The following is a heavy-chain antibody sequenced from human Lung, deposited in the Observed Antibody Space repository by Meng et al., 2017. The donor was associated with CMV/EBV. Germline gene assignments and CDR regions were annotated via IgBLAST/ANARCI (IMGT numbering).Heavy chain of an antibody. CDR1: GYSISSPYY. V-gene: IGHV4-38-2*02. J-gene: IGHJ4*02. D-gene: IGHD3-16*01. CDR2: IYYSGNT. Sequence: GSLRLXCTVSGYSISSPYYWGWIRQPPGMGLEWIGSIYYSGNTYYNPSLKSRVTISVDTSKNQFSLKLSSVTAADTAVYYCARDRRGSYVTGWGYWGQGKXVXVSS. CDR3: ARDRRGSYVTGWGY.